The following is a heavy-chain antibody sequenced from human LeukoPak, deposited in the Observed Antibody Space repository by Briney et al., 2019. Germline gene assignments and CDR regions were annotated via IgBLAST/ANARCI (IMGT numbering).Heavy chain of an antibody. V-gene: IGHV3-7*01. Sequence: GGPLRLSCVASGLSISGQWMNWVRQAPGQGLEWVANIKHDGSEEYYVDSVKGRFTVSRDDGRNSVSLQMNSVRAEDTAVYYCGYTNNFYHWGQGTLVVVS. J-gene: IGHJ4*02. CDR3: GYTNNFYH. CDR2: IKHDGSEE. D-gene: IGHD3-16*02. CDR1: GLSISGQW.